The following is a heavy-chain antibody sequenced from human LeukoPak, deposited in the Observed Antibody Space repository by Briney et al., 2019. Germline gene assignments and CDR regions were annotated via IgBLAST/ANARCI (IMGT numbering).Heavy chain of an antibody. CDR1: GFTFSSYW. CDR3: AKHPPRNSRSYYYFDY. Sequence: GGSLRLSCEASGFTFSSYWMSWVRQAPGKGLEWVANIKTDGSEKYYVDSVKGRFTISRDNAKNSLYLQMNSLRAEDTAVYYCAKHPPRNSRSYYYFDYWGQGTLVTVSS. J-gene: IGHJ4*02. D-gene: IGHD1-26*01. CDR2: IKTDGSEK. V-gene: IGHV3-7*03.